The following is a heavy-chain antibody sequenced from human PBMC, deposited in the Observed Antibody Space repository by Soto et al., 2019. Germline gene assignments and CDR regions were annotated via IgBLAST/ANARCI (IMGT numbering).Heavy chain of an antibody. CDR1: GFTVSSNY. J-gene: IGHJ5*02. V-gene: IGHV3-53*01. CDR2: LYSDGKT. CDR3: ARGLPLRFMEWSPLFDP. D-gene: IGHD3-3*01. Sequence: GGSLRLSCAASGFTVSSNYMSWVRQAPGKGLEWVSVLYSDGKTYYADSVKGRFTISRDNSKNTLYLQMNSLRAEDTAVYYCARGLPLRFMEWSPLFDPWGQGTLVTVSS.